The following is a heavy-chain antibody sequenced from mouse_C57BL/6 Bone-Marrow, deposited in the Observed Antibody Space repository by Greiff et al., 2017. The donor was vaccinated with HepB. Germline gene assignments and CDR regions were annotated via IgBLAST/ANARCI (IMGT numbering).Heavy chain of an antibody. Sequence: EVKLVESGPGLAKPSQTLSLTCSVTGYSITSDYWNWIRKFPGNKLEYMGYISYSGSTYYNPSLKSRISITRDTSKNQYYLQLNSVTTEDTATYYCARYRRGSPWYFDVWGTGTTVTVSS. CDR1: GYSITSDY. D-gene: IGHD1-1*01. V-gene: IGHV3-8*01. J-gene: IGHJ1*03. CDR2: ISYSGST. CDR3: ARYRRGSPWYFDV.